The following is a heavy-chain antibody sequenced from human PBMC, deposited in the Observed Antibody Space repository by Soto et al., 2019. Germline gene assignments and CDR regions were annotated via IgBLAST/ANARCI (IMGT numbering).Heavy chain of an antibody. CDR1: GYTFTSYG. CDR2: ISAYNGNT. CDR3: ATVVAVAGIFRERRYYYGMDV. Sequence: ASVKVSCKASGYTFTSYGISWVRQAPGQGLEWMGWISAYNGNTNYAQKLQGRVTMTTDTSTSTAYMELRSLRADDTAVYYCATVVAVAGIFRERRYYYGMDVWGQGTKVTVSS. J-gene: IGHJ6*02. V-gene: IGHV1-18*01. D-gene: IGHD6-19*01.